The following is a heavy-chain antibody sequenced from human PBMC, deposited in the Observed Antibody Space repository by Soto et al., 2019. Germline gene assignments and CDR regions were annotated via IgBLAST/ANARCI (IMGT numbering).Heavy chain of an antibody. CDR2: ISYDGSNK. D-gene: IGHD3-22*01. J-gene: IGHJ4*02. Sequence: HPGGSLRLSCAVSGFTCRSYVMHWVRQAPGKGLEWVAVISYDGSNKYYADSVKGRFTISRDNSKNTLYLQMNSLRAEDTAVYYCARKTLTYYYDSSGSYWGQGTLVTVSS. CDR3: ARKTLTYYYDSSGSY. V-gene: IGHV3-30*03. CDR1: GFTCRSYV.